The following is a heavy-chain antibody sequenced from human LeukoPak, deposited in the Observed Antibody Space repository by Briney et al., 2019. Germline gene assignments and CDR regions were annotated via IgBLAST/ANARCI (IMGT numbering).Heavy chain of an antibody. D-gene: IGHD4-17*01. CDR2: INWNGGST. Sequence: GGSLRLSCAASGFTFDDYGMSWVRQAPGKGLEWVSGINWNGGSTGYADSVKGRFTISRDNAKNSLYLQMNSLRAEDTALYHWARDLDYGLDYWGQGTLVTVSS. V-gene: IGHV3-20*01. CDR1: GFTFDDYG. J-gene: IGHJ4*02. CDR3: ARDLDYGLDY.